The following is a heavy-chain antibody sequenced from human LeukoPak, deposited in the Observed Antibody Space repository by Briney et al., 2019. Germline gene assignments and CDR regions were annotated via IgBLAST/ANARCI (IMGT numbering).Heavy chain of an antibody. CDR2: IYTSGST. CDR1: GGSISSGSYY. J-gene: IGHJ5*02. D-gene: IGHD3-22*01. V-gene: IGHV4-61*02. CDR3: AREAYYYDSSGYLNWFDP. Sequence: PSETLSLTCTVSGGSISSGSYYWSWIRQPAGKGLEWIGRIYTSGSTNYNPSLKCRVTISVDTSKNQFSLKLSSVTAADTAVYYCAREAYYYDSSGYLNWFDPWGQGTLVTVSS.